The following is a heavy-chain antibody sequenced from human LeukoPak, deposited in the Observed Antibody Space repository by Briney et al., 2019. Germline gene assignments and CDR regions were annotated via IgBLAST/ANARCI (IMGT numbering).Heavy chain of an antibody. D-gene: IGHD6-19*01. Sequence: SETLSLTCTVSGGSLSSYYWSWLRQPPGEGLEWIGYIYYSGSTNYNPSLKSRVTISVHTSKNQFSLKLSSVTAADTGVYYCAGAVAGYYYYYYLGVWGKGTTVRVS. V-gene: IGHV4-59*08. CDR2: IYYSGST. J-gene: IGHJ6*03. CDR1: GGSLSSYY. CDR3: AGAVAGYYYYYYLGV.